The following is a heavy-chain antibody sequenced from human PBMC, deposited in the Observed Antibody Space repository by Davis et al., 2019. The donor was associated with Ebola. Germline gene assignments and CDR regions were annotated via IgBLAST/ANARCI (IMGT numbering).Heavy chain of an antibody. D-gene: IGHD6-13*01. CDR1: GLPFTTYI. J-gene: IGHJ6*01. CDR2: ISSSSSYI. V-gene: IGHV3-21*01. Sequence: GESLKISCAASGLPFTTYIMNWVRQAPGKGLECVSSISSSSSYIYYADSVKGRFTISRDNAKNSLYLQMNSLRAEDTAVYYCAKVAGYSSSWYVGYYGMDVWGKGPRSPSPQ. CDR3: AKVAGYSSSWYVGYYGMDV.